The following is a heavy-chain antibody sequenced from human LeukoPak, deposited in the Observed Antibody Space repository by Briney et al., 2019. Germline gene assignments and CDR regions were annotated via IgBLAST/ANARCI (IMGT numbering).Heavy chain of an antibody. Sequence: SGGSLRLSCAASGFTFSSYAMHWVRQAPGKGLEWVAVISYDGSNKYYADSVKGRFTISRDNSKNTLYLQMNSLRAEDTAVYYCARGVGARLYYYGMDVWGQGTTVTVSS. CDR2: ISYDGSNK. D-gene: IGHD1-26*01. J-gene: IGHJ6*02. V-gene: IGHV3-30-3*01. CDR3: ARGVGARLYYYGMDV. CDR1: GFTFSSYA.